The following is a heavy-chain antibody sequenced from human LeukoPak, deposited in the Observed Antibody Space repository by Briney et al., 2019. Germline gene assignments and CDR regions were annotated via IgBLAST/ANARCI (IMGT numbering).Heavy chain of an antibody. CDR1: GGSISSGDYY. D-gene: IGHD3-10*01. CDR3: AREEEYGSGSYRDFRWFDP. CDR2: IYYNGST. J-gene: IGHJ5*02. Sequence: PSETLSLTCTVSGGSISSGDYYWSWIRQPPGKGLEWIGYIYYNGSTYYNPSLKSRVTISVDTSKNQFSLKLSSVTAADTAVYYCAREEEYGSGSYRDFRWFDPWGQGTLVTVSS. V-gene: IGHV4-30-4*01.